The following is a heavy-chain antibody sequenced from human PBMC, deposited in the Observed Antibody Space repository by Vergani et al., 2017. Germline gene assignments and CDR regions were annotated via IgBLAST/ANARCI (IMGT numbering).Heavy chain of an antibody. CDR1: GYSFTSYW. V-gene: IGHV5-51*01. Sequence: EVQLVQSGAEVKKPGESLKISCKGSGYSFTSYWIGWVRQMPGKGLEWMGIIYPGDSDTRYSPSFQGQVTISADKSISTAYLQWSSLKASDTAMYYSARQHLTMVRGVIHNWFDPWGQGTLVTVSS. CDR2: IYPGDSDT. CDR3: ARQHLTMVRGVIHNWFDP. D-gene: IGHD3-10*01. J-gene: IGHJ5*02.